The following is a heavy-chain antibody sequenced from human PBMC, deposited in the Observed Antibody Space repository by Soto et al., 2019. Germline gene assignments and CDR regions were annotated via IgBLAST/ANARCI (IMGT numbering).Heavy chain of an antibody. V-gene: IGHV4-4*02. J-gene: IGHJ4*02. CDR3: ARAAMGGSSWPFDY. Sequence: QVQLQESGPGLVMPSGTLSLNCAVYGGSISSRNWWRWVRQPPGKGLEWIGEIYHSGSTNYNPSLKGRVTISVDKSKNQFALKLSSVTAADTAVYYCARAAMGGSSWPFDYWGQGTLVTVSS. CDR2: IYHSGST. D-gene: IGHD6-13*01. CDR1: GGSISSRNW.